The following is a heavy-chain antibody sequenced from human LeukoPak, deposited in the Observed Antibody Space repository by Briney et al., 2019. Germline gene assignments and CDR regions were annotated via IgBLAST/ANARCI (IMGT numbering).Heavy chain of an antibody. J-gene: IGHJ4*02. D-gene: IGHD6-19*01. CDR2: IRHDGSIK. Sequence: PGGSLRLSCAASGFIFSTYGMYWVRQAPGKGLEWAAFIRHDGSIKNYADSVKGRSTISRDNSKNTLYLQMNSLRAEDTAVYYCAKDRGRLVPFWDYWGQGTLVTVSS. CDR3: AKDRGRLVPFWDY. CDR1: GFIFSTYG. V-gene: IGHV3-30*02.